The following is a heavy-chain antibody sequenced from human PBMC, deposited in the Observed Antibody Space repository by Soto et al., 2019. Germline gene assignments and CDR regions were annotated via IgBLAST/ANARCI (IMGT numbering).Heavy chain of an antibody. CDR3: ASLVVPAATPRDYYYYYMDV. CDR1: GGSISSSSYY. CDR2: IYYSGST. Sequence: QLQLQESGPGLVKPSETLSLTCTVSGGSISSSSYYWGWIRQPPGKGLEWIGGIYYSGSTYYNPSLNSRVPISVTTAKNQFSLKLSSVTAADTAVYYCASLVVPAATPRDYYYYYMDVWGKGTTVTVSS. D-gene: IGHD2-2*01. V-gene: IGHV4-39*01. J-gene: IGHJ6*03.